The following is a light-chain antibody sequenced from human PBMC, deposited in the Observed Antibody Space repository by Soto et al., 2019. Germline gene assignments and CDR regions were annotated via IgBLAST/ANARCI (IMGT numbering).Light chain of an antibody. CDR2: GAS. CDR3: QQYNDWPRT. J-gene: IGKJ1*01. Sequence: EIVITQSPATLSVSQGERATLSCRATQGLSGNLAWYQQKPGQAPRLLIYGASVRATGIPARFSGSGSGTEFTLTISSLLSEDFAVYYCQQYNDWPRTFGHGTKV. V-gene: IGKV3-15*01. CDR1: QGLSGN.